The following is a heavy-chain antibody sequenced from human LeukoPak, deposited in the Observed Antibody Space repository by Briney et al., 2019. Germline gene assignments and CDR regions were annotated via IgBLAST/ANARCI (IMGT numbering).Heavy chain of an antibody. CDR3: ARATVTGFHFDY. Sequence: GGSLRLSCAASGFTVSSNYMSWVRQAPGKGLEWVSVIYSGGSTYYADSVKGRFTISRDNSKNTLYLQMNGLRAEDTAVYYCARATVTGFHFDYWGQGTLVTVSS. V-gene: IGHV3-53*01. J-gene: IGHJ4*02. CDR1: GFTVSSNY. D-gene: IGHD4-17*01. CDR2: IYSGGST.